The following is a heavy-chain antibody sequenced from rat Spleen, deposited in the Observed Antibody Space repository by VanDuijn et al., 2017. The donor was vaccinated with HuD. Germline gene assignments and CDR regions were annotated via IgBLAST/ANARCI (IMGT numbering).Heavy chain of an antibody. CDR2: IWSHGGI. J-gene: IGHJ2*01. Sequence: QVQLKESGPGLVQPSQTLSLTCTVSGFSLTSHHVSWVRQFPGKGLEWMGVIWSHGGIDYNSAIKSRLSITRDTSKSQVFLKMNSLQTEDTAMYFCARGSVFFDYWGRGVMVTVSS. CDR3: ARGSVFFDY. CDR1: GFSLTSHH. V-gene: IGHV2-47*01.